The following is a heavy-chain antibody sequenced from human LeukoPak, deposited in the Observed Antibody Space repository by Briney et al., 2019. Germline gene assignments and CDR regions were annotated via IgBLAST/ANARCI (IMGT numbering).Heavy chain of an antibody. CDR2: IDPGDSDT. V-gene: IGHV5-51*01. CDR3: ARSSDSGGYYDYFDY. CDR1: GYSFTSYW. D-gene: IGHD3-22*01. Sequence: GESLKISCTGSGYSFTSYWIGWVRQMPGKGLEWMGIIDPGDSDTRYSPSFQGQVTISADKSISTAYLQWSSLKASDTAMFYCARSSDSGGYYDYFDYWGQGTLVTVSS. J-gene: IGHJ4*02.